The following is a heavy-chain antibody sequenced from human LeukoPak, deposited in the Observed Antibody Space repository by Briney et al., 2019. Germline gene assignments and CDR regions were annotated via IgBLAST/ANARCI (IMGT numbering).Heavy chain of an antibody. CDR3: ARDLRDGYNAGSLGY. CDR1: GFTVSTNY. CDR2: IYSGGRT. V-gene: IGHV3-53*01. D-gene: IGHD5-24*01. Sequence: GGSLRLSCPASGFTVSTNYMSWVRQAPGKGLEWVSVIYSGGRTYYADSVKGGFTISRDNSKNTLYLQMTSLRAEDTAVYYCARDLRDGYNAGSLGYWGQGTLVTVSS. J-gene: IGHJ4*02.